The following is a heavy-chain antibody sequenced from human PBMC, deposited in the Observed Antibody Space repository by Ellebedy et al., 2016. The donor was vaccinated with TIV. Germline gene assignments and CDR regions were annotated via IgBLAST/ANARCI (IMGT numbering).Heavy chain of an antibody. CDR1: GFTFSSDT. V-gene: IGHV3-30-3*01. CDR3: ARRVGFDY. CDR2: ISYDGSNK. D-gene: IGHD1-26*01. Sequence: GESLKISCAASGFTFSSDTMHWVRQAPGKGLEWVAVISYDGSNKYYADSVKGRFTISRDNSKNTLYLQMNSLRVEDTAVYYCARRVGFDYWGQGTLVTVSS. J-gene: IGHJ4*02.